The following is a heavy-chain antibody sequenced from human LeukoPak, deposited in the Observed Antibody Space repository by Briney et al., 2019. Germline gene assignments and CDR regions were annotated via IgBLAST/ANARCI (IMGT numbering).Heavy chain of an antibody. D-gene: IGHD2-2*01. CDR3: ARRGRGYCSSTSCPFDP. Sequence: SGTLSLTCAVSGGSISSSDWWSWVRPPPGKGLDWIGEIYHSGSTNYNPSLKSRVTISVDKSKNQFSLKLSSVTAADTAVYYCARRGRGYCSSTSCPFDPWGQGTLVTVSS. J-gene: IGHJ5*02. V-gene: IGHV4-4*02. CDR1: GGSISSSDW. CDR2: IYHSGST.